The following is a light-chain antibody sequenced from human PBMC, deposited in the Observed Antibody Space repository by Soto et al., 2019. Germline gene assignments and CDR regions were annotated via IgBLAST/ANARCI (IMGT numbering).Light chain of an antibody. CDR3: QSYDSSLSALHV. CDR1: SSNIGAGYE. V-gene: IGLV1-40*01. J-gene: IGLJ1*01. Sequence: QSVLTQPPSVSGAPGQRVTISCTGSSSNIGAGYEVHWYQQFPGTAPKLLIYDNNNRPSGVPDRFFASKSGTSASLAITGLQAEDEADYYCQSYDSSLSALHVFGTGTKLTVL. CDR2: DNN.